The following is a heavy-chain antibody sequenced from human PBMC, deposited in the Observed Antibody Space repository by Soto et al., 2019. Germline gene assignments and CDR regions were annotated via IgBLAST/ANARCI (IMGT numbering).Heavy chain of an antibody. V-gene: IGHV3-21*01. D-gene: IGHD2-2*01. Sequence: AGGSLRLSCAASGFTFSSYSMNWVRQAPGKGLEWVSSISSSSYIYYADSVKGRFTISRDNAKNSLYLQMNSLRAEDTAVYYCARDEAYADYYGMDVCGQGTTVTVYS. J-gene: IGHJ6*02. CDR3: ARDEAYADYYGMDV. CDR1: GFTFSSYS. CDR2: ISSSSYI.